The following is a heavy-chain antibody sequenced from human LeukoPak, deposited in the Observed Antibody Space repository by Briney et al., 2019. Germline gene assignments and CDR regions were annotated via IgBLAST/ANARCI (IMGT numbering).Heavy chain of an antibody. V-gene: IGHV3-30-3*01. Sequence: GRSLRLSCAASGFTFSSYAMHWVRQAPGKGLEWVAVISYDGSNKYYADSVKGRFTISRDSSKNTLYLQMNSLRAEDTAVYYCATRESRFIAVAGTWFDPWGQGTLVTVSS. CDR1: GFTFSSYA. CDR3: ATRESRFIAVAGTWFDP. D-gene: IGHD6-19*01. J-gene: IGHJ5*02. CDR2: ISYDGSNK.